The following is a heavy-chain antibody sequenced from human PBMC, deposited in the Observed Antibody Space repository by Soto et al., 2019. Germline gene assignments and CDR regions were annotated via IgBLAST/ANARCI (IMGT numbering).Heavy chain of an antibody. J-gene: IGHJ4*02. Sequence: QVHLVQSETEVKKPGASVKVSCKASGYSFTNYGISWVRQAPGQGLEWMGWISPYNGDTNYAQKIQGRVTMTTDTSTSTAYMALRSLRSDDTAVYYCARGDSSGWSYFDYWGQGTLVTVSS. D-gene: IGHD6-19*01. V-gene: IGHV1-18*01. CDR2: ISPYNGDT. CDR1: GYSFTNYG. CDR3: ARGDSSGWSYFDY.